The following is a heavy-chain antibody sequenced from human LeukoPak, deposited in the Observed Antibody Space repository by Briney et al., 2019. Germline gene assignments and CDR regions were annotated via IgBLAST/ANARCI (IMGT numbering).Heavy chain of an antibody. CDR2: LHYSGST. J-gene: IGHJ4*02. V-gene: IGHV4-59*12. D-gene: IGHD2-21*02. CDR1: GVSISSYY. Sequence: PSETLSLTCTVSGVSISSYYWSWIRQPPGKGLEWIAFLHYSGSTNGNPSLKSRVTTSLDTSKNQVFLELTSVTAADTAIYFCARDSRFCGGACYSNQSPQNFFDSWGQGTLVTVSS. CDR3: ARDSRFCGGACYSNQSPQNFFDS.